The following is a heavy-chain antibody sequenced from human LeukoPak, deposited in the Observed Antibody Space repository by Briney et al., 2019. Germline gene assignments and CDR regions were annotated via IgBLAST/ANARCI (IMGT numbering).Heavy chain of an antibody. V-gene: IGHV3-21*01. CDR3: ARLTWELGDY. CDR2: ISSSSSYI. D-gene: IGHD1-26*01. Sequence: GGSLRLSCAASGFTFSSYSMKWARQAPGKGLEWVSSISSSSSYIYYADSVKGRFTISRDNAKNSLYLQMNSLRAEDTAVYYCARLTWELGDYWGQGTLVTVSS. J-gene: IGHJ4*02. CDR1: GFTFSSYS.